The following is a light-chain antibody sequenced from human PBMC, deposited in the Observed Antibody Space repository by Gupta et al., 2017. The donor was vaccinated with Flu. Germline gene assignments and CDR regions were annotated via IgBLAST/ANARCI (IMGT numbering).Light chain of an antibody. J-gene: IGKJ2*01. V-gene: IGKV3-15*01. CDR3: QRYNDWPPYT. Sequence: EIVMTQSPATLSVSPGERATLSCRASQSVRSNLAWFQQKPGQAPRLLIYGASTRVTGVPARFSGSGSGTEFTLTISSLQSEDSAVYFCQRYNDWPPYTFGQGTKVEIK. CDR2: GAS. CDR1: QSVRSN.